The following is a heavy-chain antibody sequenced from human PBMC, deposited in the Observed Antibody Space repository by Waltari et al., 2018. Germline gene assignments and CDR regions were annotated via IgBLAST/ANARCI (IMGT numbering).Heavy chain of an antibody. CDR2: IRSRFKDDET. D-gene: IGHD7-27*01. CDR1: GTLLSDYA. CDR3: IRPFEMGID. V-gene: IGHV3-73*01. J-gene: IGHJ4*02. Sequence: EVHLSESGGDLVQPGGSLSLSCSATGTLLSDYAIHWVRQASGKGLEWVGRIRSRFKDDETAYAESAQGRFTISRDDSKNTAYLEMNSLKTDDTAVYYCIRPFEMGIDWGQGTQVTVSS.